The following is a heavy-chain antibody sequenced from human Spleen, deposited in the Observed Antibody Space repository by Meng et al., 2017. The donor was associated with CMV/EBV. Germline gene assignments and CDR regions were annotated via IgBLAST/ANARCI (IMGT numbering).Heavy chain of an antibody. CDR3: AKGLSMIRGITWGYYYYGMDV. D-gene: IGHD3-10*01. Sequence: GGSLRLSCAASGITFSSSGMHWVRQAPGKGLEWVAVIWNDGSNKYYAESVKGRFTISRDNSKNTLYLQMNTLRAEDTAVYYCAKGLSMIRGITWGYYYYGMDVWGQGTTVTVSS. CDR1: GITFSSSG. J-gene: IGHJ6*02. V-gene: IGHV3-33*06. CDR2: IWNDGSNK.